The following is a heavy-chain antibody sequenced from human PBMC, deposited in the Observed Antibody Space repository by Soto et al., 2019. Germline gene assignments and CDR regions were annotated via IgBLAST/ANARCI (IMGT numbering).Heavy chain of an antibody. CDR2: INTGSGYT. D-gene: IGHD2-8*02. CDR1: GYTFSNYA. CDR3: ARDRVYTGGSDADY. V-gene: IGHV1-18*01. J-gene: IGHJ4*01. Sequence: QVHLVQSGAEVKKPGSSVRVSCKTSGYTFSNYAISWVRQAPGQGLEWMGWINTGSGYTNYAHDRVTMTKDASTYTAYREVTSLRSDDTAIYYCARDRVYTGGSDADYWGPGTLVNVSS.